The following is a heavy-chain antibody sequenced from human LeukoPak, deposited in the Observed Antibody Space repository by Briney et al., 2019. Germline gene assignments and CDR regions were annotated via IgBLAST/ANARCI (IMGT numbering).Heavy chain of an antibody. Sequence: SETLSLTCSVSGDSISGYFWSWIRQPPGKGLEWIGEINHSGSTNYNPSLKSRVTISVDTSKNQFSLKLSSVTAADTAVYYCARRGEYYYYYGMDVWGQGTTVTVSS. CDR2: INHSGST. V-gene: IGHV4-34*01. CDR3: ARRGEYYYYYGMDV. J-gene: IGHJ6*02. CDR1: GDSISGYF.